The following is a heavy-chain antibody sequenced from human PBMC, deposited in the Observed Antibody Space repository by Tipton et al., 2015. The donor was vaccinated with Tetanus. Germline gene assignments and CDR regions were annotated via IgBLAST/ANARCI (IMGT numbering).Heavy chain of an antibody. D-gene: IGHD3-22*01. V-gene: IGHV1-18*01. J-gene: IGHJ6*03. Sequence: QLVQSGAEVKKPWASVKVSCKASGYTFTSYGISWVRQVPGQGLEWMGWISAYNGNTNYAQKLQGSVTMTTDTSTSTAYLELRSLRSDDTGVYYWARNVGGDDYDSSGYYMDGWGKGATVTVSS. CDR2: ISAYNGNT. CDR1: GYTFTSYG. CDR3: ARNVGGDDYDSSGYYMDG.